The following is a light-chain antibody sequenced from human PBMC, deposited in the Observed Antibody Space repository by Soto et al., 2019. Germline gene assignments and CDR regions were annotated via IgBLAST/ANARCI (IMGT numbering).Light chain of an antibody. CDR1: SSDVGGYNY. J-gene: IGLJ1*01. CDR2: DVS. CDR3: SSYTRSSTYV. V-gene: IGLV2-14*01. Sequence: QSVLTQPASVSGSPGQSITISCTGTSSDVGGYNYVSWYRQHPGRAPKLTIYDVSNRPSGVSNRFSGSRSGNTASLTISGLQAEDEADYYGSSYTRSSTYVFGIGTRVTVL.